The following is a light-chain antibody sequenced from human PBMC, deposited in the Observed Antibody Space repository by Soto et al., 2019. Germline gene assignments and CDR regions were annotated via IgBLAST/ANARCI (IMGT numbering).Light chain of an antibody. Sequence: QSALTQPPSASGSPGQSVSISCTGTSSDVGGYNFVSWYQQHPGKAPKLLIYEVTKRPSGVPNRFSGSKSGNTASLTVSGLQAEDEADYYCSSTAGSNPNWVFGGGTKLTVL. CDR1: SSDVGGYNF. CDR3: SSTAGSNPNWV. CDR2: EVT. J-gene: IGLJ3*02. V-gene: IGLV2-8*01.